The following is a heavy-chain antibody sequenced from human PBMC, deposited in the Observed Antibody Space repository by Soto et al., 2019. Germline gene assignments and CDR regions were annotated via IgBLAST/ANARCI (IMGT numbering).Heavy chain of an antibody. CDR2: INSDASST. J-gene: IGHJ6*03. V-gene: IGHV3-74*01. CDR1: GFTFSSYW. CDR3: ARDPRDYDFWSGYYNYYYYYMDV. D-gene: IGHD3-3*01. Sequence: EVQLVESGGGLVQPGGSLRLSCAASGFTFSSYWMHWVRQAPGKGLVWVSRINSDASSTSYADSVKGRFTISRDNAKNTLYLQMNSLRAEDTAVYYCARDPRDYDFWSGYYNYYYYYMDVWGKGTTVTVSS.